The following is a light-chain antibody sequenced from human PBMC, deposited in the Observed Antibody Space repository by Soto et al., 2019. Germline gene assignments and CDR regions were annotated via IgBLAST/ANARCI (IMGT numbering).Light chain of an antibody. V-gene: IGKV3-11*01. CDR1: QSVSSY. J-gene: IGKJ4*01. CDR3: QQSSNWPLT. CDR2: DAS. Sequence: EIVLTQSPATLSLSPGERATLSCRASQSVSSYLAWYQQKPGQAPRLLIYDASNRATGIPARFSGSGSGTDFTLTISRLEHEDFAVYYCQQSSNWPLTFGGGTKVEIK.